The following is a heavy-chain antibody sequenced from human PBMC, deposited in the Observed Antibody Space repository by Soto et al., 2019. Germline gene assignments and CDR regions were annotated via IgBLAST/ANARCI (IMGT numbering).Heavy chain of an antibody. Sequence: VQLVESGGGVVQPGRSLRLSCAASGFTFSSYGMHWVRQAPGKGLEWVAVISYDGSNKYYADSVKGRFTISRDNSKNTLYLQMNSLRAEDTAVYYCVSSGYHHGAGYWGQGTLVTVSS. V-gene: IGHV3-30*03. CDR2: ISYDGSNK. CDR3: VSSGYHHGAGY. J-gene: IGHJ4*02. D-gene: IGHD3-22*01. CDR1: GFTFSSYG.